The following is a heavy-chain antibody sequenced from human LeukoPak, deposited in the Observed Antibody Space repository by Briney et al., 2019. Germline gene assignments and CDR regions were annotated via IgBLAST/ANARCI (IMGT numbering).Heavy chain of an antibody. D-gene: IGHD4-23*01. Sequence: GGSLRLSCVASGFTFSSHWMHWVRQAPGKGLVWVSRINSDGSSMSYADSVKGRFTISRDNAKNSLYLQMNSLRAEDTAVYYCARANDYDGWFDPWGQGTLVTVSS. V-gene: IGHV3-74*01. CDR3: ARANDYDGWFDP. J-gene: IGHJ5*02. CDR2: INSDGSSM. CDR1: GFTFSSHW.